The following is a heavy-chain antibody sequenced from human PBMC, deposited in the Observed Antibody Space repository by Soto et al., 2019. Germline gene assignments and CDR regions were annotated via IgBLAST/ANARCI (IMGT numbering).Heavy chain of an antibody. CDR1: GGSISNYY. CDR2: IAASGNS. D-gene: IGHD2-2*01. V-gene: IGHV4-4*07. CDR3: AGIVVADVMGAFDI. Sequence: SETLSLTCTVSGGSISNYYWGWIRQAAGKGLEYIGRIAASGNSNYNPSLRSRVTMSVDTSNHQFSLRLASVTAADTALYYCAGIVVADVMGAFDIWGQGTKVTVSS. J-gene: IGHJ3*02.